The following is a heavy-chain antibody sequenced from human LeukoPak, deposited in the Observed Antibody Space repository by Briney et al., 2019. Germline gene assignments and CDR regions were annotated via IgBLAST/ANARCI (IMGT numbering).Heavy chain of an antibody. CDR3: ARDPDGDYDFDY. CDR1: GFSVSDYG. CDR2: SNSNGGVI. J-gene: IGHJ4*02. V-gene: IGHV3-48*01. D-gene: IGHD4-17*01. Sequence: PGGSLRLSCAISGFSVSDYGVNWVRRAPGKGLEWLSHSNSNGGVISYADSVKGRFTISRDTAKNSLYLQMNSLRVEDTAIYYCARDPDGDYDFDYWGQGTLVTVPS.